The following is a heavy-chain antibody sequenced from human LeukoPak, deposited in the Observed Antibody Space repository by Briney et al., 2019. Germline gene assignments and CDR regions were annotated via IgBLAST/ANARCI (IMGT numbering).Heavy chain of an antibody. D-gene: IGHD3-3*01. CDR2: FDPEDGET. V-gene: IGHV1-24*01. CDR1: GYNLTELS. CDR3: ATDARLEWLLSSAFDI. J-gene: IGHJ3*02. Sequence: ASVKVSCKVSGYNLTELSMHWVRQAPGKGLEWMGGFDPEDGETIYAQKFQGRVTMTEDTSTDTAYMELSSLRSEDTAVYYCATDARLEWLLSSAFDIWGQGTMVTVSS.